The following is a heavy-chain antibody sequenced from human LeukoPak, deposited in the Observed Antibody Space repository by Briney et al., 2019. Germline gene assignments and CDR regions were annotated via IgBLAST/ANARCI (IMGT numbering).Heavy chain of an antibody. D-gene: IGHD3-3*01. CDR3: ARDRGSGFRYYFDY. V-gene: IGHV4-4*07. CDR1: GDSISNYY. Sequence: PSETLSLTCSVSGDSISNYYWSWIRQPAGKGLEWIGRIYTSGSTNYNPSLKSRVTMSVDTSKNQFSLKLSSVTAADTAVYYCARDRGSGFRYYFDYWGQGTLVTVSS. CDR2: IYTSGST. J-gene: IGHJ4*02.